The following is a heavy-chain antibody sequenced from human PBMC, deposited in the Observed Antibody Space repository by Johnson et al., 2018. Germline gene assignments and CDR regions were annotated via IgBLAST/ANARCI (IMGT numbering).Heavy chain of an antibody. CDR2: ISSGSSYI. CDR1: GFTFSSYS. D-gene: IGHD3-22*01. J-gene: IGHJ3*02. CDR3: ARDGDCSGYPDAVDI. V-gene: IGHV3-21*01. Sequence: VQLVESGGGLVKPGGSXRLSCAASGFTFSSYSMNWVRQAPGKGLEWVSSISSGSSYIYYADSVKGRFTISRDNAKNSLYLQMNSLIAEDTDVYYCARDGDCSGYPDAVDIWGQGTMVPVSS.